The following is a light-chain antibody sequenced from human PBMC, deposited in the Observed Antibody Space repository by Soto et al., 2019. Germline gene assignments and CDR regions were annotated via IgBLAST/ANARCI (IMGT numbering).Light chain of an antibody. CDR1: QSLIYRDGGTF. CDR3: MQGTHWPPM. CDR2: KVS. V-gene: IGKV2-30*01. J-gene: IGKJ1*01. Sequence: DVVITQSPLSLPVTLGQPASISCRSSQSLIYRDGGTFLNWVQQRPGQSPRRLIYKVSHRDPGVPDRFSGSGSSTNFAQKISRVEPEDVGVYDCMQGTHWPPMFGHGTKVEI.